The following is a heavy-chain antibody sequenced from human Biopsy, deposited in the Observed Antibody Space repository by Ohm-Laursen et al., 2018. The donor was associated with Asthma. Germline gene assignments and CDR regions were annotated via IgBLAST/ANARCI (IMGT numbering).Heavy chain of an antibody. CDR1: RFTYA. CDR3: AREGVAGTHIED. D-gene: IGHD6-19*01. CDR2: ISYDGSSI. Sequence: SLRLSCAASRFTYAMHWVRQAPGKGLEWVAVISYDGSSIYYADSVKSRFTISRDNSKNTLSLQMNSLTAEDTAVYYCAREGVAGTHIEDWGQGTLVTVSS. V-gene: IGHV3-30-3*01. J-gene: IGHJ4*02.